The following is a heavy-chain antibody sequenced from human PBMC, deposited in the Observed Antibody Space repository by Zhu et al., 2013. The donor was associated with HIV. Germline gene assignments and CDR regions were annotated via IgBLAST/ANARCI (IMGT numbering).Heavy chain of an antibody. D-gene: IGHD5-18*01. CDR2: INPNSGGT. CDR3: ARGAYLTIQLSAFDI. CDR1: GYTFTGYY. J-gene: IGHJ3*02. V-gene: IGHV1-2*02. Sequence: QVQLVQSGAEVKKPGASVKVSCKASGYTFTGYYMHWVRQAPGQGLEWMGWINPNSGGTNYAQKFQGRVTMTRDTSISTAYMELSRLRSDDTAVYYCARGAYLTIQLSAFDIWGQGTMVTVSS.